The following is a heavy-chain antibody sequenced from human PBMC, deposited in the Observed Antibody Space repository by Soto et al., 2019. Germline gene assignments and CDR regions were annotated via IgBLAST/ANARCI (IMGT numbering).Heavy chain of an antibody. CDR2: IYSGGST. CDR1: GFTVSSNY. Sequence: PGGSLRLSCAASGFTVSSNYMSWVRQAPGKGLEWVSVIYSGGSTYYADSVKGRFTISRHNSKNTLYLQMNSLRAEDTAVYYCARGATRYCSGGSCYSDWFDPWGQGTLVTVSS. J-gene: IGHJ5*02. D-gene: IGHD2-15*01. CDR3: ARGATRYCSGGSCYSDWFDP. V-gene: IGHV3-53*04.